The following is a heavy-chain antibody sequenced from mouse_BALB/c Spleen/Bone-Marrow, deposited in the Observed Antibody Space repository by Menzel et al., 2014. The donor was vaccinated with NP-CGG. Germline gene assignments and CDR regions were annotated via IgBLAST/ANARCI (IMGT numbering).Heavy chain of an antibody. CDR1: GFNIKDTC. CDR2: IDPANGNT. CDR3: AGQGFAIYWYFDV. V-gene: IGHV14-3*02. J-gene: IGHJ1*01. Sequence: EVQLQQSGAELVKPGASVKLSCSASGFNIKDTCMHWVKQRPEQGLEWIGRIDPANGNTKYDPKFQDKATITADTSSNTVDLQLSSLTFEDTAVYYCAGQGFAIYWYFDVWGAGTTVTVSS. D-gene: IGHD1-3*01.